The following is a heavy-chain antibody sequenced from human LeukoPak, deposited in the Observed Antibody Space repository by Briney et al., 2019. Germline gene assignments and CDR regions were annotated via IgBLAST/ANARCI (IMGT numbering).Heavy chain of an antibody. J-gene: IGHJ4*02. CDR3: AREGQYEATDF. V-gene: IGHV3-23*01. D-gene: IGHD4-11*01. Sequence: GGSLRLSCAASGFTFSSYAMSWVRQAPGKGLEWVSAISGSGGSTYYADSVKGRFTVSRDNAKNSLYLQMNSLRPEDTATYYRAREGQYEATDFWGRGTLVTVSS. CDR2: ISGSGGST. CDR1: GFTFSSYA.